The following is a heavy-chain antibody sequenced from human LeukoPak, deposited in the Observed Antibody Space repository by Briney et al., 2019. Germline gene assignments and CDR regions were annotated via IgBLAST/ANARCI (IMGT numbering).Heavy chain of an antibody. J-gene: IGHJ6*03. CDR1: GFTFNRYW. CDR2: IKQDGSEE. CDR3: VKSRDSGYDSLYYYYMDV. V-gene: IGHV3-7*01. Sequence: PGGSLRLSCVASGFTFNRYWMSWVRQAPGKGLEWVANIKQDGSEENYVDSVRGRFTISRDNAKNSLYLQVNRLRAEDSALYYCVKSRDSGYDSLYYYYMDVWGRGTTVTVSS. D-gene: IGHD5-12*01.